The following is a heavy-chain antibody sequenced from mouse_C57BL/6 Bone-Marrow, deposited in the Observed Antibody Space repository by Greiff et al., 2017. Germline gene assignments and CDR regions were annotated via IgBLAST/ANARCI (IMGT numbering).Heavy chain of an antibody. Sequence: QVQLQQPGAELVMPGASVKLSCKASGYTFTSYWMHWVKQRPGQGLEWIGEIDPSDSYTNYNQKFKGKSTLAVAKSSSTAYMQLSSLTSEDSAVYYCAREGGLRPGFAYWGQGTLVTVSA. CDR1: GYTFTSYW. CDR3: AREGGLRPGFAY. J-gene: IGHJ3*01. D-gene: IGHD2-4*01. CDR2: IDPSDSYT. V-gene: IGHV1-69*01.